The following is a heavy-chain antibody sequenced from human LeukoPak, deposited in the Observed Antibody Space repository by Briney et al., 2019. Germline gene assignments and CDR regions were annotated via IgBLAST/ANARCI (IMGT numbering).Heavy chain of an antibody. Sequence: PSETLSLTCSVSGGSISSTNNYWAWIRQPPGKGLEWIGSIYHSGSTYYNPSLKSRVTISVDTSKNQFSLKLSSVTAADTAVYYCARDREYYFDYWGQGTLVTVSS. CDR1: GGSISSTNNY. J-gene: IGHJ4*02. V-gene: IGHV4-39*07. CDR2: IYHSGST. CDR3: ARDREYYFDY.